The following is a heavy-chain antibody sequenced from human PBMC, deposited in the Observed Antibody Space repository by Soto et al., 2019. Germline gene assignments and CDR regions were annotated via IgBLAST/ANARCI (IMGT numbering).Heavy chain of an antibody. D-gene: IGHD3-10*01. CDR1: GGSISSGDYY. Sequence: SETLSLTCTVSGGSISSGDYYWSWIRQPPGKGLEWIGFIYYSGSTYYNPPLKSRVTISVDTSKNQFSLKLSSVTAADTAVYYCARTNSITMVRGVTDFDYWGQGTLVTVSS. V-gene: IGHV4-30-4*01. CDR2: IYYSGST. CDR3: ARTNSITMVRGVTDFDY. J-gene: IGHJ4*02.